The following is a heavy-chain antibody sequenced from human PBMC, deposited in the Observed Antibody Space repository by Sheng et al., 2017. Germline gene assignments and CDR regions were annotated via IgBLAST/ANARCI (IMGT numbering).Heavy chain of an antibody. CDR1: GFTFSSYA. V-gene: IGHV3-23*04. Sequence: EVQLVESGGGLVQPGGSLRLSCAASGFTFSSYAMSWVRQAPGKGLEWVSAISGSGGSTYYADSVKGRFTISRDNSKNTLYLQMNSLRAEDTAVYYCAKSSGRYCSGGSCYSGQGWFDPWGQGTLVTVSS. CDR3: AKSSGRYCSGGSCYSGQGWFDP. CDR2: ISGSGGST. D-gene: IGHD2-15*01. J-gene: IGHJ5*02.